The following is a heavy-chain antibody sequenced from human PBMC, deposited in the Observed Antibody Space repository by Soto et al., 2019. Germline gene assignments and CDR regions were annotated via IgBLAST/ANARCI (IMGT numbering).Heavy chain of an antibody. V-gene: IGHV4-39*01. CDR1: GGSISSSSYY. D-gene: IGHD3-3*01. CDR3: ARRVDTLGFDP. Sequence: SETLSLTCTVSGGSISSSSYYWGWIRQPPGKGLEWIGSIYYSGSTYYNPSLKSRVTISVDTSKNQFSLKLSSVTAADTAVYYCARRVDTLGFDPWGQGSLVTVSS. CDR2: IYYSGST. J-gene: IGHJ5*02.